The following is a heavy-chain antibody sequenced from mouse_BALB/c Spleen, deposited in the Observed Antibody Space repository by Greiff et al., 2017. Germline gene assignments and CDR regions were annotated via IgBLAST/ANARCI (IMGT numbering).Heavy chain of an antibody. CDR3: ARSGGLRLNYAMDY. CDR2: INPGSGGT. CDR1: GYAFTNYL. D-gene: IGHD2-4*01. Sequence: VKLQESGAELVRPGTSVKVSCKASGYAFTNYLIEWVKQRPGQGLEWIGVINPGSGGTNYNEKFKGKATLTADKSSSTAYMQLSSLTSDDSAVYFCARSGGLRLNYAMDYWGQGTSVTVSS. V-gene: IGHV1-54*03. J-gene: IGHJ4*01.